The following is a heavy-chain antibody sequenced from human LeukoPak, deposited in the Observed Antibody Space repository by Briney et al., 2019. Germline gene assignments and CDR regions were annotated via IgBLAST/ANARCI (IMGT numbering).Heavy chain of an antibody. D-gene: IGHD4-17*01. CDR3: ARGTTVFSLQGPPWFDP. V-gene: IGHV4-59*01. Sequence: SETLSLTCTVSGGSISSYYWSWIRQPPGKGLEWIGYIYYSGSTNYNPSLKSRVTISVDTSKNQFSLKLSSVTAADTAVYYCARGTTVFSLQGPPWFDPWGQGTLVTVSS. J-gene: IGHJ5*02. CDR2: IYYSGST. CDR1: GGSISSYY.